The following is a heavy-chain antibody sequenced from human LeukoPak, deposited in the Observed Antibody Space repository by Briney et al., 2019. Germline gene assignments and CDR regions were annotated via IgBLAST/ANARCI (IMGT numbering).Heavy chain of an antibody. CDR3: VKGSKEWFGELYDY. CDR1: GFTFSSYE. CDR2: ISSSGSTI. D-gene: IGHD3-10*01. Sequence: GGSLRLSCAASGFTFSSYEMNWVRQAPGKGLEWVSYISSSGSTIYYADSVKGRFTISRDNAKNSLYLQMNSLRVEDTAVYYCVKGSKEWFGELYDYWGQGTLVTVSS. V-gene: IGHV3-48*03. J-gene: IGHJ4*02.